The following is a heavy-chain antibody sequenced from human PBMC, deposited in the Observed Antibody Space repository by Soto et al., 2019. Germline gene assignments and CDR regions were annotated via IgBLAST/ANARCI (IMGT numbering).Heavy chain of an antibody. J-gene: IGHJ5*02. Sequence: PSETLSLTCTVTGASIRGSYYFWSWIRQPPGEGLEWLGYVYSTGSTYYNPSLKSRISMSVDTSKNQFSLKLTSVTAADTAIYYCARVLDVFSWFDPWGQGTLVTVSS. V-gene: IGHV4-30-4*02. CDR3: ARVLDVFSWFDP. D-gene: IGHD3-9*01. CDR2: VYSTGST. CDR1: GASIRGSYYF.